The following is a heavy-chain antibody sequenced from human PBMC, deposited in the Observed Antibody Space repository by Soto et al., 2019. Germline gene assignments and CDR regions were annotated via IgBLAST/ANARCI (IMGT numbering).Heavy chain of an antibody. J-gene: IGHJ5*02. CDR3: ARDRDSSNWYTHGDWFDP. V-gene: IGHV3-23*01. CDR1: GFTFSSYA. D-gene: IGHD6-13*01. Sequence: EVQLLESGGGLVQPGGSLRLSCAASGFTFSSYAMSWVRQAPGKGLVWVSGISGSGGSTYYADSVKGRFTISRDNSKNTLYLQMNSLRAEDTAVYYCARDRDSSNWYTHGDWFDPWGQGTLVTVSS. CDR2: ISGSGGST.